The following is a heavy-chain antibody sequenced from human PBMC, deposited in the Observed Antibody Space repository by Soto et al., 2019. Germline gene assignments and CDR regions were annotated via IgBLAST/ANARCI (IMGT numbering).Heavy chain of an antibody. CDR3: ARARGDHYDFWSGYYYYYYYGMDV. V-gene: IGHV1-2*02. CDR2: INPNSGGT. CDR1: GYTFTGYY. J-gene: IGHJ6*02. D-gene: IGHD3-3*01. Sequence: SVKVSCKASGYTFTGYYMHWVRQAPGQGLEWMGWINPNSGGTNYAQKFQGRVTMTRDTSISTAYMELSRLRSDDTAVYYCARARGDHYDFWSGYYYYYYYGMDVWGQGTTVTVSS.